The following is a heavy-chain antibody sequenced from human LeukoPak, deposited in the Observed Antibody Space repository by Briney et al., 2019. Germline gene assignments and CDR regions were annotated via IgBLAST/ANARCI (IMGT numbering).Heavy chain of an antibody. D-gene: IGHD5-24*01. CDR1: GDXLSSTSAG. CDR2: TFYRTKWYN. J-gene: IGHJ3*02. Sequence: SQTLSLTCVISGDXLSSTSAGWSWIRQSPSRGLEWLGRTFYRTKWYNEYVTSVRSRITINPDTSKNQFSLQLNSVTPADTAVYYCVRGSAATMNAFDMWGQGTMVTVSS. V-gene: IGHV6-1*01. CDR3: VRGSAATMNAFDM.